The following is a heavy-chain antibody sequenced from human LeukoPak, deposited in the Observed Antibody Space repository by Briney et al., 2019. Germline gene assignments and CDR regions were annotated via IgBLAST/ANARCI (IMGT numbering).Heavy chain of an antibody. V-gene: IGHV4-4*07. CDR1: GGSISSYY. D-gene: IGHD3-3*01. J-gene: IGHJ5*02. CDR3: ARRRSGYYTEASNWFDP. Sequence: PSETLSLTCTVSGGSISSYYWSWIRQPAGKGLEWIGRIYTSGSTNYNPSLKSRVTMSVDTSKNQFSLKLSSVTAADTAVYYCARRRSGYYTEASNWFDPWGQGTLVTVSS. CDR2: IYTSGST.